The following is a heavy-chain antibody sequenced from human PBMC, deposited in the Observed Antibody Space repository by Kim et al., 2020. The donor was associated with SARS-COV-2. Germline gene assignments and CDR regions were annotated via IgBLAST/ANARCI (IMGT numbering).Heavy chain of an antibody. Sequence: GGSLRLSCAASGFTFSDYYMSWIRQAPGKGLEWVSYISSSGSTIYYADSVKGRFTISRDNAKNSLYLQMNSLRAEDTAVYYCARDPPRTLLWFGEGSNNNWFGPWGQGTLVTVSS. V-gene: IGHV3-11*01. CDR2: ISSSGSTI. CDR1: GFTFSDYY. J-gene: IGHJ5*02. D-gene: IGHD3-10*01. CDR3: ARDPPRTLLWFGEGSNNNWFGP.